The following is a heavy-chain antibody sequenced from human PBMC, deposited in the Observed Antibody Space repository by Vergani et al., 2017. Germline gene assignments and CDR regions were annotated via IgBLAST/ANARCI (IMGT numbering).Heavy chain of an antibody. Sequence: QLQLQESGPGLVKPSGTLSLTCSVTGGSFFNSCYYWGWIRQPPGKGLEWIGEICHTEDTKYSTSLKSRVTVSVDESRNLFSLRLNSVTAADTAVYYCATIGYRRWGYYFDYWGQGILVTVSS. D-gene: IGHD2-2*02. CDR1: GGSFFNSCYY. V-gene: IGHV4-61*05. J-gene: IGHJ4*02. CDR2: ICHTEDT. CDR3: ATIGYRRWGYYFDY.